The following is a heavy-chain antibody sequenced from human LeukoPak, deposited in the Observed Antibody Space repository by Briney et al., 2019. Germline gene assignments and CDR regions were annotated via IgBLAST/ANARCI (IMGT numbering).Heavy chain of an antibody. CDR1: GYTFTSYD. D-gene: IGHD3-10*01. J-gene: IGHJ6*02. CDR3: ARAERDYYGSGSPYLGMDV. V-gene: IGHV1-8*01. Sequence: GASVKVSCKASGYTFTSYDNNWVRQATGQGLEWMGWMNPNSGNTGYAQKFQGRVTMTRNTSISTAYMELSSLRSEDTAVYYCARAERDYYGSGSPYLGMDVWGQGTTVTVSS. CDR2: MNPNSGNT.